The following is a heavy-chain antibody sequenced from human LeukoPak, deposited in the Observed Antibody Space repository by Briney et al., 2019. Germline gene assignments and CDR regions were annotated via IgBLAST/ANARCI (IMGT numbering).Heavy chain of an antibody. CDR3: ATYLYGIFDF. J-gene: IGHJ4*02. Sequence: KTSETLSLTCTVSDSISSYSWSWIRQPPGEGLEWIGYISYSGSTNSNPSLKSRVTISVDTSKKQFSLKLRSVTAADTAVYYCATYLYGIFDFWGQGTLVTVSS. V-gene: IGHV4-59*01. D-gene: IGHD4-17*01. CDR2: ISYSGST. CDR1: DSISSYS.